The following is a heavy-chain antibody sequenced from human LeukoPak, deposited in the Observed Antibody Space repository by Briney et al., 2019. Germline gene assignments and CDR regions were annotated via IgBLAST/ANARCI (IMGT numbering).Heavy chain of an antibody. CDR2: ISGSGGTT. J-gene: IGHJ4*02. Sequence: AGGSLRLSCAASGFTFSSYAMSWVRQAPGKGLEWVSSISGSGGTTYCADSVKGRFTISRDNSKSSLYLQMTSLRAEDTAVYFCARSPLAIDYWGQGTLVTVSS. CDR3: ARSPLAIDY. CDR1: GFTFSSYA. V-gene: IGHV3-23*01. D-gene: IGHD1-26*01.